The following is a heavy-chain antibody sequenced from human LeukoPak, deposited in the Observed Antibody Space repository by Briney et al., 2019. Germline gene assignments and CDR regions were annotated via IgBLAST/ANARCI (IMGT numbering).Heavy chain of an antibody. D-gene: IGHD2-2*01. CDR3: ATGPPKVVVPAAYYYFDY. J-gene: IGHJ4*02. V-gene: IGHV1-24*01. CDR2: FDPEDGET. Sequence: GASVKVSCKVSGYTLTELSMHWVRQAPGKGLEWMGGFDPEDGETIYAQKFQGRVTMTEDTSTDTAYMELSSLRSEDTAVYYCATGPPKVVVPAAYYYFDYWGQGTLVTVSS. CDR1: GYTLTELS.